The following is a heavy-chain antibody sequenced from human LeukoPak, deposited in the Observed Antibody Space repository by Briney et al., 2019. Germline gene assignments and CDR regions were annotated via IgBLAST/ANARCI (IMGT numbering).Heavy chain of an antibody. J-gene: IGHJ5*02. Sequence: SETLSLICTVSGGSMSGTTYYWGCIRQPPGKGLEWIGSIYYSGTTYYNPSLESRVTISVDTSKNQFSLKLSSVTAADTAVYYCARLSGFYKGGWFDPWGQGSLVTVSS. D-gene: IGHD3-3*01. CDR3: ARLSGFYKGGWFDP. CDR1: GGSMSGTTYY. CDR2: IYYSGTT. V-gene: IGHV4-39*01.